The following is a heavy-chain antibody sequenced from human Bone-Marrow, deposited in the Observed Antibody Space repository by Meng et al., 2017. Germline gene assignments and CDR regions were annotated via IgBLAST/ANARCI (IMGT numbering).Heavy chain of an antibody. J-gene: IGHJ4*02. V-gene: IGHV3-23*01. CDR3: ANPEGQGEDNRNDGY. Sequence: GESLKISCAASGFTFSSYAMSWVRQAPGKGLEWVSAISGSGGSTYYADSVKGRFTIARDNSKNTLYLQMNSLRAEDTAVYYCANPEGQGEDNRNDGYWGQGTLVTVSS. D-gene: IGHD1-1*01. CDR2: ISGSGGST. CDR1: GFTFSSYA.